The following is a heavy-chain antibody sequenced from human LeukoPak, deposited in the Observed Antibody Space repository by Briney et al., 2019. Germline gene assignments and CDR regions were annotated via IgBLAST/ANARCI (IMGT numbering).Heavy chain of an antibody. V-gene: IGHV1-2*02. CDR1: GYTFTGYY. CDR3: ARSDYYDSSGYPDY. Sequence: ASVKVSCKASGYTFTGYYMHWVRQAPGQGLEWMGWINPNSGGTNYAQKFQGRVTMTRDTSISTAYMELSRLRSDDTAVYYCARSDYYDSSGYPDYWSQGTLVTVSS. CDR2: INPNSGGT. J-gene: IGHJ4*02. D-gene: IGHD3-22*01.